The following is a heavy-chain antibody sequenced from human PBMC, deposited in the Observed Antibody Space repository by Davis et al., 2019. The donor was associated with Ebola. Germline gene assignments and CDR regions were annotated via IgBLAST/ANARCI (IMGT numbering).Heavy chain of an antibody. CDR2: IIPIFGTA. J-gene: IGHJ5*02. D-gene: IGHD6-19*01. V-gene: IGHV1-69*13. Sequence: SVKVSCKASGGTFSSYAISWVRQAPGQGLEWMGGIIPIFGTANYAQKFQGRVTITADESTSTAYMELSSLRSEDTAVYYCARGGSGWLVYSPFDPWGQGTLVTVSS. CDR3: ARGGSGWLVYSPFDP. CDR1: GGTFSSYA.